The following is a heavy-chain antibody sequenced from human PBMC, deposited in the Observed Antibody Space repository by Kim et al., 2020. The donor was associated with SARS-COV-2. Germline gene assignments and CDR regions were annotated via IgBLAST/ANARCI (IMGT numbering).Heavy chain of an antibody. Sequence: GGSLRLSCAASGFTFSTYAMSWVRQAPGKGLEWVSEISGSGGSTYYADSVKGRFTISRDNSKNTLYLQMNSLRAEDTAVYYCAKDYTSSWGYFDYWGQGTLVTVSS. V-gene: IGHV3-23*01. CDR1: GFTFSTYA. J-gene: IGHJ4*02. D-gene: IGHD6-13*01. CDR2: ISGSGGST. CDR3: AKDYTSSWGYFDY.